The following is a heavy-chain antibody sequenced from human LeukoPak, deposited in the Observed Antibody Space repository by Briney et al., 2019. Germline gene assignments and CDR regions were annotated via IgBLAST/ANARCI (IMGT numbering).Heavy chain of an antibody. J-gene: IGHJ3*02. CDR3: ARGGYYDKEAFDI. CDR1: GASISSGGYY. D-gene: IGHD3-22*01. V-gene: IGHV4-61*08. Sequence: PSETLSLTCTVSGASISSGGYYWSWIRQHPGKGLEWIGYIYYSGSTNYNPSLKSRVTISVDTSKNQFSLKLSSVTAADTAVYYCARGGYYDKEAFDIWGQGTMVTVSS. CDR2: IYYSGST.